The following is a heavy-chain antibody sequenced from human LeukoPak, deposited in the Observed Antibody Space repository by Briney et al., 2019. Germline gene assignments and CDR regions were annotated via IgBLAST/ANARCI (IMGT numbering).Heavy chain of an antibody. D-gene: IGHD3-22*01. CDR3: TTLYDSSGYPTFDAFDI. CDR1: GFTFSGSA. V-gene: IGHV3-73*01. J-gene: IGHJ3*02. Sequence: PGRSLRLSCAASGFTFSGSAMHWVRQASGKGLEWVGRIRSKANSYATAYAASVKGRVTISRDDSKNTAYLQMNSLKTEDTAVYYCTTLYDSSGYPTFDAFDIWGQGTMVTVSS. CDR2: IRSKANSYAT.